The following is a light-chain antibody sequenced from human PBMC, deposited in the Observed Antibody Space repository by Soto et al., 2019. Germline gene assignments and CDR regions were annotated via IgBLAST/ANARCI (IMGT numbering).Light chain of an antibody. CDR1: QSVNSY. Sequence: EIVLTQSPATLSLSPGERATLSCRASQSVNSYLAWYQQKPGQAPRLLIYDAFNRATGIPARFSGSGSGTDFTLTISSLEPEDFAVYYCQKRSNWPLTFGGGTKVEIK. V-gene: IGKV3-11*01. CDR3: QKRSNWPLT. CDR2: DAF. J-gene: IGKJ4*01.